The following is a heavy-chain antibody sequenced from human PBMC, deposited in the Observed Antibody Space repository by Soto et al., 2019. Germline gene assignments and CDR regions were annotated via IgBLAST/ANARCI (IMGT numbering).Heavy chain of an antibody. CDR2: INAGNGNT. CDR3: ARGESVVGDY. CDR1: GYTFTSYA. D-gene: IGHD2-15*01. Sequence: QVKLVQSGAEEKKPGASVKVSCKASGYTFTSYAMHWVRQAPGQRLEWMGWINAGNGNTKCSQKFQDRVTITRDTSASTAYMELSSLRSEDTAVYYCARGESVVGDYWGQGTLVTVSS. J-gene: IGHJ4*02. V-gene: IGHV1-3*05.